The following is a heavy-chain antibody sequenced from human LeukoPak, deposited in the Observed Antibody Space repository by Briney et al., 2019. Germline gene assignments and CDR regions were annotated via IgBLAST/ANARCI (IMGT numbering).Heavy chain of an antibody. J-gene: IGHJ4*02. V-gene: IGHV3-23*01. Sequence: GGSLRLPCVASGFTFSTYAMTWVRQAPGKGLEWVSVISGSGRSGTNYADSVKGRFTISRDNSKNTLYLQMNSLRVEDTAIYYCAKAPGGGNWNWGQGTLVTVSS. CDR1: GFTFSTYA. CDR2: ISGSGRSGT. CDR3: AKAPGGGNWN. D-gene: IGHD4-23*01.